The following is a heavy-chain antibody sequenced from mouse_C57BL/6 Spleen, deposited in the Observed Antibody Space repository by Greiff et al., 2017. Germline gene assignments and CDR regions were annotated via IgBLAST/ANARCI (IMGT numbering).Heavy chain of an antibody. CDR2: ISSGGSYT. Sequence: EVMLVESGGDLVKPGGSLKLSCAASGFTFSSYGMSWVRQTPDKRLEWVATISSGGSYTYYPDSVKGRFTISRDNAKNTLYLQLGSLQSEDTAMYYCANDGYGAYWGQGTLVTVSA. CDR1: GFTFSSYG. CDR3: ANDGYGAY. J-gene: IGHJ3*01. D-gene: IGHD2-3*01. V-gene: IGHV5-6*01.